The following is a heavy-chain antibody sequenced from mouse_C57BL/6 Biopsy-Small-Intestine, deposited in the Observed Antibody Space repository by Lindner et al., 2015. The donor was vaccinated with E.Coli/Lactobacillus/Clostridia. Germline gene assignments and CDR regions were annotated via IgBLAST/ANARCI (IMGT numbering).Heavy chain of an antibody. CDR2: VDPTSGNT. V-gene: IGHV1-66*01. D-gene: IGHD2-12*01. J-gene: IGHJ4*01. CDR3: VRFYYNSGNYRKLDY. Sequence: SVKVSCKASGYSFTGNYLHWVRQAPGQGLEWMGWVDPTSGNTNYAQKFQGRVIMSRDTSIRTAYMELSSLRSDDTAVYYCVRFYYNSGNYRKLDYWGQGTLVTVSS. CDR1: GYSFTGNY.